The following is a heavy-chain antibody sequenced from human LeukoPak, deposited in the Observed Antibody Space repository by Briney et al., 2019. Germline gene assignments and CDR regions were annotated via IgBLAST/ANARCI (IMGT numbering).Heavy chain of an antibody. V-gene: IGHV4-39*07. CDR3: ARAVDSSSWFDY. CDR2: IYYSGST. Sequence: SETLSLTCTVSGGSISSTYYYWGWIRQPPGKGLEWIGSIYYSGSTYYNPSLKSRVTISVDTSKNQFSLKLSSVTAADTAVYYCARAVDSSSWFDYWGQGTLVTVSS. J-gene: IGHJ4*02. CDR1: GGSISSTYYY. D-gene: IGHD6-13*01.